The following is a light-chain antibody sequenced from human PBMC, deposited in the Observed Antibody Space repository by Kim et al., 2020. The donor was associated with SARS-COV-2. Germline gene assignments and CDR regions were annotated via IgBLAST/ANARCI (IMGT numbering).Light chain of an antibody. CDR3: QHREGWPPCT. CDR2: DAS. J-gene: IGKJ2*02. Sequence: EIALTQSPATLSLPPGERATLSCRASQSISNFLIWYQQKPGQAPRLLIYDASSRASGVPARFSGSGSGTDFTLNVSTVEPEDLAVYYCQHREGWPPCTFAQGPRL. V-gene: IGKV3-11*01. CDR1: QSISNF.